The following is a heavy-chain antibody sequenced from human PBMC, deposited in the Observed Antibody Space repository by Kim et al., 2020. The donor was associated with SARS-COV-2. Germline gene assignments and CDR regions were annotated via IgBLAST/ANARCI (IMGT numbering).Heavy chain of an antibody. CDR3: ARDYITAAGKEDFDY. Sequence: ARRLQGRLTVTRDTSTRTVYMELSSLRSDDTAVYYCARDYITAAGKEDFDYWGQGTLVTISS. D-gene: IGHD6-13*01. V-gene: IGHV1-46*01. J-gene: IGHJ4*02.